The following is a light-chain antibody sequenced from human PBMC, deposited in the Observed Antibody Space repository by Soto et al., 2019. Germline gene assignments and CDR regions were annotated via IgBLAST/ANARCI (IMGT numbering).Light chain of an antibody. CDR3: LQRSNWLT. V-gene: IGKV3-11*01. J-gene: IGKJ4*01. CDR2: DAS. Sequence: EIVLTQSPATLSLYPGERATLSCRASQSVSSFLAWYQQKPGQAPRLLIYDASNRATGIPARFSGSGSGTDFTLTISSLEPEDFAVYYCLQRSNWLTFGGGTKVEIK. CDR1: QSVSSF.